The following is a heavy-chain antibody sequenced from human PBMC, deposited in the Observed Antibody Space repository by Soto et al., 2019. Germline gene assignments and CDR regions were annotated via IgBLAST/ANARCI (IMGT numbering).Heavy chain of an antibody. CDR1: GGSISSGRYY. V-gene: IGHV4-31*03. CDR2: IYHSGNT. CDR3: SRINPRFLEWLLPDS. D-gene: IGHD3-3*01. J-gene: IGHJ4*02. Sequence: PSETLSLTCTVAGGSISSGRYYWNWIRQHPGKGLEWIGYIYHSGNTDYNPSLQSRSSISLDTSKNQFSLKLDSVTVADTAVYYCSRINPRFLEWLLPDSWGQGTLVTVSS.